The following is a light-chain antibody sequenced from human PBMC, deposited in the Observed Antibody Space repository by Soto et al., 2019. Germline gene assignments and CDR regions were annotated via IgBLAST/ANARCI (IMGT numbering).Light chain of an antibody. CDR2: DGS. CDR1: NIGTNN. Sequence: VLMQPPSVSGTPGQRVTISCSGRSSNIGTNNVHWYQQKPGQAPVLVVYDGSDRPSGMPERFSGSNSGNTATLTIIRVEDGDEADYYCQVWDGSSDHYVFGSGTKVTVL. CDR3: QVWDGSSDHYV. V-gene: IGLV3-21*02. J-gene: IGLJ1*01.